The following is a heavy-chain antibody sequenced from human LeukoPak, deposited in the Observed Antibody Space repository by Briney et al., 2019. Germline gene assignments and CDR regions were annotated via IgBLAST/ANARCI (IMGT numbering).Heavy chain of an antibody. CDR3: ARDLEYSSSSGDY. CDR2: INPNSGGT. CDR1: GYTFTGYY. D-gene: IGHD6-6*01. V-gene: IGHV1-2*02. Sequence: ASVKVSCKASGYTFTGYYMHWVRQAPGQGLEWMGWINPNSGGTNYAQKFQGRVTMTRDTSISTAYMELSRLRSDDTAVYYCARDLEYSSSSGDYWGQGTLVTVSP. J-gene: IGHJ4*02.